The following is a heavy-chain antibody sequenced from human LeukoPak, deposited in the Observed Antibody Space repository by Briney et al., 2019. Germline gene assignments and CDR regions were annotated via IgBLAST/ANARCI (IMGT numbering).Heavy chain of an antibody. CDR2: IGTAGDT. V-gene: IGHV3-13*01. CDR3: ARDPEYSSSSVDYYYYVDV. Sequence: GGSLRFSCAASGFTFSNYDMHWVRQAAGKGLEWVSGIGTAGDTYYPGSVKGRFTISRDNAKNSLYLQMNSLRAEDTAVYYCARDPEYSSSSVDYYYYVDVWGKGTTVTVSS. D-gene: IGHD6-6*01. J-gene: IGHJ6*03. CDR1: GFTFSNYD.